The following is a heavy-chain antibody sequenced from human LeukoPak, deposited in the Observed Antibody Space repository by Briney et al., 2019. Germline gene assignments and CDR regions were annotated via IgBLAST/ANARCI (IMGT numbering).Heavy chain of an antibody. CDR3: ARGREPVAGHIGY. J-gene: IGHJ4*02. CDR2: INHSGST. CDR1: GGSISSTNHY. V-gene: IGHV4-39*07. D-gene: IGHD6-19*01. Sequence: SETLSLTCTVSGGSISSTNHYWGWIRQPPGKGLEWIGEINHSGSTNYNPSLKSRVTISVDTSKNQFSLKLSSVTAADTAVYYCARGREPVAGHIGYWGQGTLVTVSS.